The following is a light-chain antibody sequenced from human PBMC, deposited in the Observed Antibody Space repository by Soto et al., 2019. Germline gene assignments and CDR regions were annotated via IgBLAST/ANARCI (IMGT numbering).Light chain of an antibody. CDR3: QHYGFVWYT. CDR1: QSVDSNY. V-gene: IGKV3-20*01. CDR2: GAS. Sequence: IVLTQSPGTLSLPPGERATLSCRASQSVDSNYLAWYQQRPGQAPRLLIHGASSRATGIPDRFSGSGSGTDFTLTISRLEPEDFAVYYCQHYGFVWYTFGQGTNREIK. J-gene: IGKJ2*01.